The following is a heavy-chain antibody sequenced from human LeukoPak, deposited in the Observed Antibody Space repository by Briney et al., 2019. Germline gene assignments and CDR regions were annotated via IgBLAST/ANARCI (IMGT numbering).Heavy chain of an antibody. CDR2: IYYNGGT. V-gene: IGHV4-39*01. CDR3: ARQGAVTPRRTHYYAMDV. Sequence: SETLSLTYTVSGGSISTSSTYYWGWIRQPPGKGLEWIGTIYYNGGTYHNPSLKSRVTVSVDTSKNQFSLQLSSVTAADTAVYYCARQGAVTPRRTHYYAMDVWGPGTTVTVSS. D-gene: IGHD4-17*01. J-gene: IGHJ6*02. CDR1: GGSISTSSTYY.